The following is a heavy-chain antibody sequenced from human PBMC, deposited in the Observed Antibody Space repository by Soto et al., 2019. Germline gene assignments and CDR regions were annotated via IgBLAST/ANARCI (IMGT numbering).Heavy chain of an antibody. CDR1: GFTVSSNY. D-gene: IGHD3-9*01. J-gene: IGHJ4*02. CDR3: ARESGTYYDILTGYYREESYFDY. CDR2: IYSGGST. Sequence: GGSLRLSCAASGFTVSSNYMSWVRQAPGKGLEWVSVIYSGGSTYYADSVKGRFTISRDNSKNTLYLQMNSLRAEDTAVYYCARESGTYYDILTGYYREESYFDYWGQGTLVTVSS. V-gene: IGHV3-53*01.